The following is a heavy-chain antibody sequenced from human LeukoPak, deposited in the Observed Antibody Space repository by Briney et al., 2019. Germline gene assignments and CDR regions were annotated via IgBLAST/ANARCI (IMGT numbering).Heavy chain of an antibody. J-gene: IGHJ4*02. D-gene: IGHD2-15*01. Sequence: PSETLSLTCTVSGGSISSYYWSWIRRPPGKGLEWIGRIYTSGSTNYNPSLKSRVTMSVDTSKKQFSLKLSYVTAAETAVYYCARDSDIGRGVDYWGQGTLVTVSS. CDR2: IYTSGST. V-gene: IGHV4-4*07. CDR1: GGSISSYY. CDR3: ARDSDIGRGVDY.